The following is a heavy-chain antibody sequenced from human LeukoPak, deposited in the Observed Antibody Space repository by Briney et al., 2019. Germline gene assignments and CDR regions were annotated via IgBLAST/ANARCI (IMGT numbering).Heavy chain of an antibody. CDR1: GGSISSGDYY. CDR2: IYYSGST. V-gene: IGHV4-30-4*02. J-gene: IGHJ4*02. D-gene: IGHD6-13*01. Sequence: PSETLSLTCTVFGGSISSGDYYWSWIRQPPGKGLEWIGYIYYSGSTYYNPSLKSRVTISVDTSKNQFSLKLSSVTAADTAVYYCARVAAAGTFEFDYWGQGTLVTVSS. CDR3: ARVAAAGTFEFDY.